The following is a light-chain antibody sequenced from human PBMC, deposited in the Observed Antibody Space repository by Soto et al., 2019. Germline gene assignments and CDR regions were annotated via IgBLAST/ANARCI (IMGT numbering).Light chain of an antibody. CDR1: QSISFY. CDR3: QQSYNMPRT. CDR2: TAS. J-gene: IGKJ1*01. V-gene: IGKV1-39*01. Sequence: DIQMTQSPSSLSASVGDRVTITCRASQSISFYLNWYRQKPGKAPKLLIYTASNVQSGVPSRISGSGSGTDFTLTISSLQPEDFATYYCQQSYNMPRTFGQGTKGDIK.